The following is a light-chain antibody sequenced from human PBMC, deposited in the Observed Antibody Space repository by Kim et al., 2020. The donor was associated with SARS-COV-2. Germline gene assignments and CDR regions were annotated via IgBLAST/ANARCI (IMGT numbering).Light chain of an antibody. V-gene: IGLV6-57*01. Sequence: KTVTISCTRSSGSIASNYVQWYQQRPGSSPTTVIYENNQRPSGVPDRFSGSIDSSSNSASLTISGLKTEDEADYYCQSYDSSNPWVFGGGTQPTVL. CDR1: SGSIASNY. J-gene: IGLJ3*02. CDR2: ENN. CDR3: QSYDSSNPWV.